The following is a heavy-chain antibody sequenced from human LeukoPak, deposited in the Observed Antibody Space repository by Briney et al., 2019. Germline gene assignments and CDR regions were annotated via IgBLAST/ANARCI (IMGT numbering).Heavy chain of an antibody. J-gene: IGHJ3*02. D-gene: IGHD3-10*01. Sequence: GESLKISCEGSGYSFTSYWIAWVRQMPGKGLEWMGIIYPGDSDTRYSPSFQGQVTISADKSISTAYLQWRSLKASDTDMYYCARHRGPEAFDIWGQGTMVTVS. V-gene: IGHV5-51*01. CDR2: IYPGDSDT. CDR1: GYSFTSYW. CDR3: ARHRGPEAFDI.